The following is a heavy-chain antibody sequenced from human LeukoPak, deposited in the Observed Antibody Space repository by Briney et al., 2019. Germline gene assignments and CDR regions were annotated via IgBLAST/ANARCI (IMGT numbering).Heavy chain of an antibody. CDR2: ISGSGGST. CDR1: GFTFSSYG. D-gene: IGHD1-1*01. CDR3: AKRWTGTTIGQQDY. J-gene: IGHJ4*02. Sequence: GGSLRLSCAASGFTFSSYGMSWVRQAPGKGLEWVSAISGSGGSTYYADSVKGRFTISRDNSKNTLYLQMNSLRAEDTAVYYCAKRWTGTTIGQQDYWGQGTLVTVSS. V-gene: IGHV3-23*01.